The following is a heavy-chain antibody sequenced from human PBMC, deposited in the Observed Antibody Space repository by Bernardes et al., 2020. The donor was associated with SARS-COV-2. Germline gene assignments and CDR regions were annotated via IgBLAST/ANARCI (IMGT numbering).Heavy chain of an antibody. CDR2: ISGSTNTI. D-gene: IGHD3-3*01. CDR1: GFSFSTYT. V-gene: IGHV3-48*01. CDR3: ARGRLQFLEWRPNWFDP. Sequence: GGSLRLSCAASGFSFSTYTMNWVRQAPGKGLEWVAYISGSTNTIYYADSVKGRFTISRDNANNSLYLQMNSLRAEDTAVYYCARGRLQFLEWRPNWFDPWGQGTLVTVSS. J-gene: IGHJ5*02.